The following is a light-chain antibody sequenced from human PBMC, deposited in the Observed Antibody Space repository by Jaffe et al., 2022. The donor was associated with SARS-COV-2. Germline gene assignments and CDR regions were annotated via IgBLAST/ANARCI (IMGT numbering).Light chain of an antibody. CDR2: RNH. Sequence: QSVLTQPPSASETPGQRVTISCLGSSSNIGSNTVDWYQQLPGAAPKLLIYRNHERPSGVPDRLSGSKSGTSASLAISGLQSEDEADYYCAAWDDSLNGYVFGTGTKVTVL. J-gene: IGLJ1*01. V-gene: IGLV1-44*01. CDR3: AAWDDSLNGYV. CDR1: SSNIGSNT.